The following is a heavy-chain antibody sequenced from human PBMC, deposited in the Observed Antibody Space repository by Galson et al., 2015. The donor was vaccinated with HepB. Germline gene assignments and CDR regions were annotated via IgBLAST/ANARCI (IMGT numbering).Heavy chain of an antibody. CDR3: ARDWGIAVSATWWFDP. CDR1: GFTFGNYG. D-gene: IGHD3-16*01. V-gene: IGHV3-21*01. J-gene: IGHJ5*02. Sequence: SLRLSCAASGFTFGNYGMNWVRQAPGRGLEWVPSISSRGTYMYYADSMEGRFTISRDNTKNSLYLQMNSLRVEDTAVYYCARDWGIAVSATWWFDPWGQGTLVTVSS. CDR2: ISSRGTYM.